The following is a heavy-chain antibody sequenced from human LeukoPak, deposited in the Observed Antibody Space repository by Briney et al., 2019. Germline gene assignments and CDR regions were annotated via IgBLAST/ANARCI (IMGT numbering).Heavy chain of an antibody. CDR2: NSGSGGSR. D-gene: IGHD5-18*01. J-gene: IGHJ4*02. CDR1: GFTFSSYA. CDR3: ARDELSDTNGHSYGTNFDH. V-gene: IGHV3-23*01. Sequence: PGGFLRLSCEGSGFTFSSYAMSWVRQAQGKGLEWVSSNSGSGGSRYYGDSVKGRFTVFRDNSRNTLYLQMNSLRAEDTAVYYCARDELSDTNGHSYGTNFDHWGQGTLVTVSS.